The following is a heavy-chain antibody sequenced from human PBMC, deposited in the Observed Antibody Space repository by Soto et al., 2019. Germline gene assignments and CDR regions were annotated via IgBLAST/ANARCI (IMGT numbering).Heavy chain of an antibody. J-gene: IGHJ6*02. D-gene: IGHD6-25*01. V-gene: IGHV4-4*07. CDR3: AREGSATRSYYYGMDV. CDR1: GGSISSYY. CDR2: IYTSGST. Sequence: SETLSLTCTVSGGSISSYYWSWIRQPAGKGLEWIGRIYTSGSTNYNPSLKSRVTMSVDTSKNQFSLKLSSVTAADTAVYYGAREGSATRSYYYGMDVWGQGTTVTVSS.